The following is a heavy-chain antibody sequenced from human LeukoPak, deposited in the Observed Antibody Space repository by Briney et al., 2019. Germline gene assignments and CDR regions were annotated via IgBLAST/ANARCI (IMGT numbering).Heavy chain of an antibody. J-gene: IGHJ6*03. Sequence: PSETLSLTCTVSGGSISSYYWSWIRQPPGKGLEWIGYIYYSGSTNYNPSLKSRVTISVDTSKNQFSLKLSSVTAADTAVYYCARGITMVRGVSRYYMDVWGKGTTVTVSS. CDR3: ARGITMVRGVSRYYMDV. CDR2: IYYSGST. V-gene: IGHV4-59*01. CDR1: GGSISSYY. D-gene: IGHD3-10*01.